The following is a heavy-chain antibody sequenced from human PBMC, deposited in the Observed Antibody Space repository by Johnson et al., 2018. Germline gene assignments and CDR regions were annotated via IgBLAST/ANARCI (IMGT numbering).Heavy chain of an antibody. Sequence: QVQLVESGAEVKKPGSSVKVSCKASGGTFSSYTISWVRQAPGQGLEWMGRIIPILDIANYAQKFQGRVTIPADKSTSTAYMELSSLRSGDTAVYYGARRPTVVTPGSFDIWGQGTMVTVSS. D-gene: IGHD4-23*01. J-gene: IGHJ3*02. CDR3: ARRPTVVTPGSFDI. CDR2: IIPILDIA. CDR1: GGTFSSYT. V-gene: IGHV1-69*09.